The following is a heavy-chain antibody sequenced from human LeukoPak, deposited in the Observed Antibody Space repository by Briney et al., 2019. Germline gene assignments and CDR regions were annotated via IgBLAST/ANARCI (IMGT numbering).Heavy chain of an antibody. CDR3: AKGPTVTTLAY. J-gene: IGHJ4*02. V-gene: IGHV3-23*01. Sequence: PGGALRLSCAASGFTLSSHAMHLVRLAPGTALEWVSGISAGGTSTYYADSVKGHFTISRDNSKNTLYLQMNNLRVEDTAMYYCAKGPTVTTLAYWGRGALVSVSS. CDR2: ISAGGTST. CDR1: GFTLSSHA. D-gene: IGHD4-17*01.